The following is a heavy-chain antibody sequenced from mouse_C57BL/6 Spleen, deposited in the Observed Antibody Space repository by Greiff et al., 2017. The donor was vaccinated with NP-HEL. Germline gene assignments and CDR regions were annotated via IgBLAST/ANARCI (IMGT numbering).Heavy chain of an antibody. Sequence: VHLVESGAELVKPGASVKISCKASGYAFSSYWMNWVKQRPGKGLEWIGQIYPGDGDTNYNGKFKGKATLTADKSSSTAYMQLSSLTSEDSAVYFCARDYYGSSYDYWGQGTTLTVSS. V-gene: IGHV1-80*01. CDR3: ARDYYGSSYDY. CDR1: GYAFSSYW. CDR2: IYPGDGDT. J-gene: IGHJ2*01. D-gene: IGHD1-1*01.